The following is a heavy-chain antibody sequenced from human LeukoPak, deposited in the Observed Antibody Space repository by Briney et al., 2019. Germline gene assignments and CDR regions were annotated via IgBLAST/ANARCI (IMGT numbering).Heavy chain of an antibody. CDR1: GGTFSSYA. V-gene: IGHV1-69*05. CDR2: IIPIFGTA. CDR3: ARAVVGGSGSYSGIFDY. Sequence: SVKVSCKASGGTFSSYAISWVRQAPGQGLEWMGGIIPIFGTANYAQKFQGRVTITTDESTSTAYMELSSLRSEDTAMYYCARAVVGGSGSYSGIFDYWGQGTLVTVSS. D-gene: IGHD3-10*01. J-gene: IGHJ4*02.